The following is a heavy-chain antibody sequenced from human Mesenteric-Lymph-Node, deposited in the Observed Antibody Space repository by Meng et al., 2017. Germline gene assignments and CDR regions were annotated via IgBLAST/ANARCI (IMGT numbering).Heavy chain of an antibody. CDR1: GFTFSSYA. CDR2: ISYDGSNK. V-gene: IGHV3-30*04. CDR3: ARVAAAGTWFDY. Sequence: GESLKISCAASGFTFSSYAMHWVRQAPGKGLEWVAVISYDGSNKYYADSVKGRFTISRDNSKNTLYLQMNSLRAEDTAVYYCARVAAAGTWFDYWGQGTLVTVSS. J-gene: IGHJ4*02. D-gene: IGHD6-13*01.